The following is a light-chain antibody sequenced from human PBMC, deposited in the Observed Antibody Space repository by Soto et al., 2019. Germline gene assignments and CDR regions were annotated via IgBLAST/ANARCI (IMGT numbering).Light chain of an antibody. CDR2: AAS. J-gene: IGKJ1*01. CDR3: QQSYRAPWT. V-gene: IGKV1-39*01. CDR1: QSISTY. Sequence: DLQMAQSPSSLSASGGDRFTLTSRASQSISTYLNWYQCKPGKAPKXXSYAASSLASGVPSRFSGSGSGTEFTLTISSLKAEDFETYYCQQSYRAPWTFGQGTKVDIK.